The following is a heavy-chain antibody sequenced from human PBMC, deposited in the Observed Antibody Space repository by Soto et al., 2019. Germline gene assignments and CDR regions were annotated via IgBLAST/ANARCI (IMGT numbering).Heavy chain of an antibody. Sequence: GGSLRLSCAASGFTFSTYWMDWVRQTPGKGLEWVANINQDGSEKNYVDSVKGRFTIYRDNAKNSLYLQMSSLTAEDSALYYCSSSLNSWGQGTLVTVSS. V-gene: IGHV3-7*01. CDR3: SSSLNS. J-gene: IGHJ4*02. CDR1: GFTFSTYW. CDR2: INQDGSEK.